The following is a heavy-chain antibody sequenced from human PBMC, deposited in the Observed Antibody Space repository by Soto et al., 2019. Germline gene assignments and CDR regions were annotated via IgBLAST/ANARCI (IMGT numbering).Heavy chain of an antibody. J-gene: IGHJ4*02. Sequence: SESLSLTCTVSGGSISSSYWNWIRQPAGKGLEWIGRVYISGSYNYNPSLKSRVTMSIDTSKNQFSLKLSSVTAADTAVYYCARDSSDYGKYFYFDYWGQGTLVTVSS. CDR3: ARDSSDYGKYFYFDY. D-gene: IGHD4-17*01. V-gene: IGHV4-4*07. CDR2: VYISGSY. CDR1: GGSISSSY.